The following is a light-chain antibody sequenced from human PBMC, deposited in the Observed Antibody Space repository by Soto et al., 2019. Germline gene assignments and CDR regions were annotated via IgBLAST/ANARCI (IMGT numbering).Light chain of an antibody. CDR3: QQYNSYPWT. CDR1: RSLLDSADGNTY. V-gene: IGKV2-40*01. Sequence: DIVRTPTPFSLPVTPGERASISCTSSRSLLDSADGNTYLDWYVQKPGQSPQLLIHTISSRASGAPDRFSGIGSRTDFPLRISRVEAEDVGIYYCQQYNSYPWTVGQGTKV. CDR2: TIS. J-gene: IGKJ1*01.